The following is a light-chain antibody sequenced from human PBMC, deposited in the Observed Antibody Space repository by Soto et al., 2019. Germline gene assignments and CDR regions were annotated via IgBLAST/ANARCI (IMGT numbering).Light chain of an antibody. CDR3: QQYNSYWT. Sequence: DIQMTQSPSTLSASVGDRVTITCRASQSISSWLAWYQQKPGKATKLLIYKASSLESGVPLRFSGSGSVSEFTLTISSLQPDDFATYYCQQYNSYWTFGQGTKVEIK. V-gene: IGKV1-5*03. J-gene: IGKJ1*01. CDR2: KAS. CDR1: QSISSW.